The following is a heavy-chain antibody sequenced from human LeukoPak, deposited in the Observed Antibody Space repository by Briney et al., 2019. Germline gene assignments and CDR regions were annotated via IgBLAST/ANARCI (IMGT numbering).Heavy chain of an antibody. V-gene: IGHV3-7*03. Sequence: PGGSLRLSCAASGFIFSNYWMSWVRQAPGKGLEWVANIKQDGSEKYYVESVKGRFTISRDNAKNSLYLQMNSLRSEDTAVYYCARGSSGYRFDPWGQGTLVTVSS. CDR1: GFIFSNYW. CDR3: ARGSSGYRFDP. J-gene: IGHJ5*02. D-gene: IGHD6-19*01. CDR2: IKQDGSEK.